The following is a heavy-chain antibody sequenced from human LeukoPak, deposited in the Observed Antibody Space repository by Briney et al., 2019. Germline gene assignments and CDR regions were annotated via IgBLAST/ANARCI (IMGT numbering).Heavy chain of an antibody. D-gene: IGHD3-22*01. J-gene: IGHJ4*02. V-gene: IGHV3-7*04. CDR3: ARGNYDSSGYYTDY. CDR2: IKQDGSEK. CDR1: GFIFSDYS. Sequence: PGGSLRLSCAASGFIFSDYSISWVRQAAGKGLEWVANIKQDGSEKYYVDSVKGRFTISRDNAKNSLYLQMNSLRAEDTAVYYCARGNYDSSGYYTDYWGQGTLVTVSS.